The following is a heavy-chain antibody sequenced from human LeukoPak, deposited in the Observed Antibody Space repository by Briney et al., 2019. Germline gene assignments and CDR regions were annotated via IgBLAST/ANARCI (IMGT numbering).Heavy chain of an antibody. V-gene: IGHV4-4*02. CDR3: ERKDDTSTYVFDY. CDR2: IYHSGST. CDR1: GGSISSSNW. J-gene: IGHJ4*02. D-gene: IGHD3-22*01. Sequence: SETLSLTCAVSGGSISSSNWWTWLRQPPGKGLEWIGEIYHSGSTNYNPSLKSRVTISVDRYKNQFSLKLSSVTAADTAVYYCERKDDTSTYVFDYWGQGTLVTVSS.